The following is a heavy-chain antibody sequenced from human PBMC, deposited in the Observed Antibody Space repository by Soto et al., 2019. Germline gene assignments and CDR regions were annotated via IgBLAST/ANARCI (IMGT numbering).Heavy chain of an antibody. CDR3: ARVRHYGVPLARFDP. CDR2: IYYSGST. J-gene: IGHJ5*02. V-gene: IGHV4-31*03. CDR1: GGSISSGGYY. D-gene: IGHD4-17*01. Sequence: QVQLQESGPGLVKPSQTLSLTCTVSGGSISSGGYYWSWIRQHPGKGLEWIGYIYYSGSTYYNPSLKSRVTISVDTSKNQFSLKLSSVTAADTALYYCARVRHYGVPLARFDPWGQGTLVTVSS.